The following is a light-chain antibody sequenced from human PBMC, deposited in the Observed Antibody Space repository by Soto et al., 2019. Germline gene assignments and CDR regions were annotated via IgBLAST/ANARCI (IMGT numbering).Light chain of an antibody. CDR1: QSISNF. CDR2: AAS. V-gene: IGKV1-39*01. CDR3: QQSYSTSPLT. Sequence: DIQMTQSPSSLSVSVGDRVTFTCRASQSISNFLNWYQQKPGKAPKLLIYAASSLRSGVPSRFRGSGSGTDFTLTISSLHPEDFATYYCQQSYSTSPLTFGGGTKVEIK. J-gene: IGKJ4*01.